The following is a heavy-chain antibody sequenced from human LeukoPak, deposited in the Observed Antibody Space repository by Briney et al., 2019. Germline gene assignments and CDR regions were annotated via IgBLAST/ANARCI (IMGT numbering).Heavy chain of an antibody. Sequence: ASVKVSCKASGYTFTDYYLHWVRQAPGQGLEWMGWINPNSGGTNYARKSQGGFTMTRDTSISTAHMELSSLRSDDTAVYYCARDAGSSGWTRFDYWGQGTLVTVSS. CDR1: GYTFTDYY. D-gene: IGHD6-19*01. V-gene: IGHV1-2*02. CDR3: ARDAGSSGWTRFDY. J-gene: IGHJ4*02. CDR2: INPNSGGT.